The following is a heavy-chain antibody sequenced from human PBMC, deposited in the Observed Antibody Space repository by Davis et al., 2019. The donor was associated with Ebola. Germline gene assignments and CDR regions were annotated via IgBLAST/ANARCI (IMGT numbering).Heavy chain of an antibody. CDR3: ARSVFYDSTGYYVHWYYDL. D-gene: IGHD3-22*01. CDR1: GGSIRTHS. V-gene: IGHV4-59*11. CDR2: GYYGGRT. Sequence: MPSETLSLTCTLPGGSIRTHSWSSIRQSPAKGLEWIGYGYYGGRTDSNPSLKSRAIISVDTSKNHFSLNLSSVTAADTAIYYCARSVFYDSTGYYVHWYYDLWGRGTLVTVSS. J-gene: IGHJ2*01.